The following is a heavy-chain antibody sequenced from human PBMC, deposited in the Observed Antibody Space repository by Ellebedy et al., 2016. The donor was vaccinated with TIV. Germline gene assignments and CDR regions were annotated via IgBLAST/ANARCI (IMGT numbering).Heavy chain of an antibody. Sequence: GGSLRLSXAASGFTFSSYGMHWVRQAPGKGLEWVAVIWHDGSNKYYSDSVKGRFTISRDNSKNTLYLQMNSLRAEDTAVYYCARDRRDGYNRLDSWGQGTLVTVSS. CDR3: ARDRRDGYNRLDS. CDR1: GFTFSSYG. V-gene: IGHV3-33*01. D-gene: IGHD5-24*01. J-gene: IGHJ5*01. CDR2: IWHDGSNK.